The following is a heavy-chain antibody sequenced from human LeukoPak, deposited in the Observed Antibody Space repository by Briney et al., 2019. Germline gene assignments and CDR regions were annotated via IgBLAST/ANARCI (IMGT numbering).Heavy chain of an antibody. CDR1: GFTFDDYA. Sequence: GGSLRLSCAASGFTFDDYAMHWVRQALGKGLEWVSGISWNSGSIGYADSVKGRFTISRDNAKNSLYLQMNSLRAEDMALYYCAKDIGGSYFGLDYWGQGTLVTVSS. V-gene: IGHV3-9*03. J-gene: IGHJ4*02. D-gene: IGHD1-26*01. CDR3: AKDIGGSYFGLDY. CDR2: ISWNSGSI.